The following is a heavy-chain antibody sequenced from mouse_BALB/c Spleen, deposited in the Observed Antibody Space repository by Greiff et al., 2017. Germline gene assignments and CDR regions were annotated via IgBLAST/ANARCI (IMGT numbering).Heavy chain of an antibody. V-gene: IGHV2-9*02. CDR3: ASHSSHYAMDY. J-gene: IGHJ4*01. Sequence: QVQLQQSGPGLVAPSQSLSITCTVSGFSLTSYGVHWVRQPPGKGLEWLGVIWAGGSTNYNSALMSRLSISKDNSKSQVFLKMNSLQTDDTAMYYCASHSSHYAMDYWGQGTSVTVSS. CDR1: GFSLTSYG. D-gene: IGHD1-1*01. CDR2: IWAGGST.